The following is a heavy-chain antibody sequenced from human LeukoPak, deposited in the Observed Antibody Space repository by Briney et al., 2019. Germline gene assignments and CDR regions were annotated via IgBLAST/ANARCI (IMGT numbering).Heavy chain of an antibody. CDR2: IKQDGSEK. V-gene: IGHV3-7*03. D-gene: IGHD3-10*01. J-gene: IGHJ5*02. CDR1: GFTFSSYW. Sequence: GGSLRLSCAASGFTFSSYWMNWVRQAPGKGLEWVANIKQDGSEKYYVDSVKGRFTISRDNAKNSLYLQMNSLRAEDTAVYYCAGSLWFGELARFDPWGQGTLVTVSS. CDR3: AGSLWFGELARFDP.